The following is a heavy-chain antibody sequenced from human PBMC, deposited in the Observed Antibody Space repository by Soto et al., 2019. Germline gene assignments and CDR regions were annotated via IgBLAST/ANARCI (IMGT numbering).Heavy chain of an antibody. CDR1: GFTFSSYG. D-gene: IGHD3-22*01. CDR3: ARGPYYDSIQNWFDP. J-gene: IGHJ5*02. CDR2: IWYDGSSK. V-gene: IGHV3-33*01. Sequence: QVQLVESGGGVVQPGRSLRLSCAASGFTFSSYGMHWVRQAPGKGLEWVAVIWYDGSSKYYADSVKGRFTISRDNSKNTLYLQMNSLRAEDTAVYYCARGPYYDSIQNWFDPWGQGTLVTVSS.